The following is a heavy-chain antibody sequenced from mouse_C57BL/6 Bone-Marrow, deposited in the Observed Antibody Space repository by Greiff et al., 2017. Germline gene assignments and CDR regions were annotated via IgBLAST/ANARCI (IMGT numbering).Heavy chain of an antibody. V-gene: IGHV7-1*01. CDR3: ARGVYGSSYDWYFDV. J-gene: IGHJ1*03. CDR1: GFTFSDFY. Sequence: EVMLVESGGGLVQSGRSLRLSCATSGFTFSDFYMEWVRQAPGTGLEWIAASRNKANDYTTEYSASVKGRFIVSRDTSQSILYLQMNALRAEDTAIYYCARGVYGSSYDWYFDVWGTGTTVTVSS. D-gene: IGHD1-1*01. CDR2: SRNKANDYTT.